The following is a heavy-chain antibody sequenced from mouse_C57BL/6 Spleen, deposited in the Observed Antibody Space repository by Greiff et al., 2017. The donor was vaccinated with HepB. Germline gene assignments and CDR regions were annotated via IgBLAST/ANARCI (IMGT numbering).Heavy chain of an antibody. CDR2: IYPRSGNT. CDR1: GYTFTSYG. CDR3: AREELTLTVVASDYFDY. V-gene: IGHV1-81*01. D-gene: IGHD1-1*01. J-gene: IGHJ2*01. Sequence: QVQLQQSGAELARPGASVKLSCKASGYTFTSYGISWVKQRTGQGLEWIGEIYPRSGNTYYNEKFKGKATLTADKSSSTAYMELRSLTSEDSAVYFCAREELTLTVVASDYFDYWGQGTTLTVSS.